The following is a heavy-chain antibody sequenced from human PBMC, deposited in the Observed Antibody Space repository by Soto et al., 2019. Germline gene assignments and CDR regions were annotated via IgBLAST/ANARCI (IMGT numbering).Heavy chain of an antibody. CDR3: ARDIHYYDSSGYLRY. J-gene: IGHJ4*02. CDR1: GYTFTGYY. D-gene: IGHD3-22*01. V-gene: IGHV1-2*04. CDR2: INPNSGGT. Sequence: ASVKVSCKASGYTFTGYYMHWVRQAPGQGLEWMGWINPNSGGTNYAQKFQGWVTMTRDTSISTAYMELSRLRSDDTAVYYCARDIHYYDSSGYLRYWGQGTLVTVSS.